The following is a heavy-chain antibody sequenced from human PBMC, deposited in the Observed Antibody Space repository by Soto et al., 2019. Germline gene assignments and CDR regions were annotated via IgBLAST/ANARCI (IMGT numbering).Heavy chain of an antibody. Sequence: SETLSLTCTVSGGSISSGDYHWTWIRQPPGKGLEWIGYIHYSGSAYYNPSLKSRVTISVDTPKKQFSLRLSSVTAADTAVYYCAREMATMKFDYWGQGALVTVSS. CDR2: IHYSGSA. CDR1: GGSISSGDYH. CDR3: AREMATMKFDY. V-gene: IGHV4-30-4*01. J-gene: IGHJ4*02.